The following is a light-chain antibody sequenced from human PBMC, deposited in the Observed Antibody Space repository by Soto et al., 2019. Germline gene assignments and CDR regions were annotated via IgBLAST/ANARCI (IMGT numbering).Light chain of an antibody. J-gene: IGLJ1*01. Sequence: QSPLTQHASVSGSPGQSITISCTGTSSDVGGYNYVSWYQQHPGKAPKLMIYDVSNRPSGVSNRFSGSKSGNTASLTISGLQAEDEADYYCSSYTSSSHYVFGTGTKVTVL. CDR3: SSYTSSSHYV. CDR1: SSDVGGYNY. V-gene: IGLV2-14*01. CDR2: DVS.